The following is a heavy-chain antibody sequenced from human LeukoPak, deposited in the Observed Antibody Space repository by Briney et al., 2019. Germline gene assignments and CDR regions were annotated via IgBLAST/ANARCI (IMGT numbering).Heavy chain of an antibody. CDR3: ARTYYDILTSYNPYFDY. CDR1: GFTFNSYR. J-gene: IGHJ4*02. D-gene: IGHD3-9*01. CDR2: ITSTSVST. Sequence: GGSLRLSCAASGFTFNSYRMSWVRQASGKGLEWVASITSTSVSTYYADSVKGRFTISRDNAKNSLYLQMNSLRAEDTAVYYCARTYYDILTSYNPYFDYWGQGTLVTVSS. V-gene: IGHV3-21*01.